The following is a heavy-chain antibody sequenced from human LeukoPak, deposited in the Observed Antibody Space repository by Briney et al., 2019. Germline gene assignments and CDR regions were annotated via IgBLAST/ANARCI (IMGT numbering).Heavy chain of an antibody. Sequence: AASVKVSCKVSGYTFTDYYMHWVQQAPGKGLEWMGLVDPEDGETIYAEKFQGRVTITADTSTDTAYMELSSLRSEDTAVYYCATGGVYGDYVGYSGQGTLVTVSS. V-gene: IGHV1-69-2*01. CDR1: GYTFTDYY. D-gene: IGHD4-17*01. J-gene: IGHJ4*02. CDR2: VDPEDGET. CDR3: ATGGVYGDYVGY.